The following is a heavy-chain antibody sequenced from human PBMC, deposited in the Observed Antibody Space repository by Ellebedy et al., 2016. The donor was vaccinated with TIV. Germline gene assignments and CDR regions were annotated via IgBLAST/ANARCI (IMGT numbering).Heavy chain of an antibody. CDR3: AKSTHPGGSYLNDAFDL. J-gene: IGHJ3*01. CDR1: GFTFSSYA. CDR2: IIGSGVSA. D-gene: IGHD1-26*01. Sequence: GESLKISCAASGFTFSSYAMSWVRQAPGKGPEWVSVIIGSGVSAYYADSVQGRFTISRDTSRDMLFLHLSGLRAEDTAVYYCAKSTHPGGSYLNDAFDLWGQGAMVTVSS. V-gene: IGHV3-23*01.